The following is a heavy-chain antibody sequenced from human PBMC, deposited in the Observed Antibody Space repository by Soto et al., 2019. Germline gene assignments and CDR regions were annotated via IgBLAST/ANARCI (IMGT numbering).Heavy chain of an antibody. CDR2: VSYDEITK. CDR3: ANGPGVGANYKYYEMDG. CDR1: GFTFSSYG. D-gene: IGHD1-26*01. V-gene: IGHV3-30*18. Sequence: GGSLILSCAASGFTFSSYGMNWVRQAPGKGLEWVAVVSYDEITKYYADSVKGRFTISRDNSKNTLYLQMDNLRAEDTAHYFCANGPGVGANYKYYEMDGWGRGTKVSV. J-gene: IGHJ6*02.